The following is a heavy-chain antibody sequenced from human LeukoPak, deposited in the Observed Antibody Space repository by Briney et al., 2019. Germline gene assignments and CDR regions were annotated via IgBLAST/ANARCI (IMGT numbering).Heavy chain of an antibody. CDR3: ARGLAVAGTYYFDY. J-gene: IGHJ4*02. D-gene: IGHD6-19*01. CDR1: GFTFSSYW. V-gene: IGHV3-7*01. CDR2: IKQDGSEK. Sequence: GGSLRLSCAASGFTFSSYWMSWVRQAPGKGLEWVANIKQDGSEKYYVDSVKGRFTISRDNAKNSLYPQMNSLRAEDTAVYYCARGLAVAGTYYFDYWGQGTLVTVSS.